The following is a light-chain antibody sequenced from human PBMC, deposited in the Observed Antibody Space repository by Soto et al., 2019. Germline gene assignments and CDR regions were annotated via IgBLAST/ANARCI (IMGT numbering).Light chain of an antibody. CDR1: SGHSSYA. Sequence: QSVLTQSPSASASLGASVKVTCTLSSGHSSYAIAWHQQQPEKGPRYLMRLNSDGSHSKGDGIPDRFSGSSSGAERYLTISSLQSEDEADYYCQTWGTGMVFGGGTKLTVL. J-gene: IGLJ2*01. CDR2: LNSDGSH. V-gene: IGLV4-69*01. CDR3: QTWGTGMV.